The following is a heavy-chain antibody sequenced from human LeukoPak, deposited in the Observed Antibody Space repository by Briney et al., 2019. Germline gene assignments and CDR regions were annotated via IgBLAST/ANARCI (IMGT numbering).Heavy chain of an antibody. CDR3: ARPYSGSSYAFDI. D-gene: IGHD1-26*01. Sequence: SETLSLTCTVSGGSISSYYWSWIRQPPGKGLEWIGYIYYSGSTNYNPSLKSRVTISVDTSKNQFSLKLSSVTAADTAVYYCARPYSGSSYAFDIWGQGTMVTVSS. CDR1: GGSISSYY. V-gene: IGHV4-59*08. CDR2: IYYSGST. J-gene: IGHJ3*02.